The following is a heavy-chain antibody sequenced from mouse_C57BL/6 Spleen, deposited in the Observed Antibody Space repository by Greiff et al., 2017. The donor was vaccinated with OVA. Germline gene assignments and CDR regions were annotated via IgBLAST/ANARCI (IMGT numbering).Heavy chain of an antibody. CDR2: LWWDDDK. V-gene: IGHV8-8*01. CDR3: ARHYSTYAMDY. D-gene: IGHD2-5*01. CDR1: GFSLSTFGMG. J-gene: IGHJ4*01. Sequence: QVTLKVCGPGILQPSQTLSLTCSFSGFSLSTFGMGVGWIRQPPGKGLEWLAHLWWDDDKYYNPALKSRLTISKDTSKNQVFLKNANVDTADAATYYCARHYSTYAMDYWGQGTSVTVSS.